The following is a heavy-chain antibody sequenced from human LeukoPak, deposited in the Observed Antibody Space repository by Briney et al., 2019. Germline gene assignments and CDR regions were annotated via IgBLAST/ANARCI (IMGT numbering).Heavy chain of an antibody. J-gene: IGHJ5*02. CDR2: ISGSGGST. D-gene: IGHD4-17*01. V-gene: IGHV3-23*01. CDR3: ARDSYSGDTRVRWFDP. CDR1: GFTFSSYA. Sequence: PGGSLRLSCAASGFTFSSYAMSWVRQAPGKGLEWVSAISGSGGSTYYADSVKDRFTISRDNSKNTLYLQMNSLRAEDTAVYYCARDSYSGDTRVRWFDPWGQGTLVTVSS.